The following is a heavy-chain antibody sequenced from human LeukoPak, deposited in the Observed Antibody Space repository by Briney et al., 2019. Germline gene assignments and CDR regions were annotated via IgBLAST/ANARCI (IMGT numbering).Heavy chain of an antibody. Sequence: GGSLRLSCAASGFTFSSYAMHWVRQAPGKGLEWVAVISYDGSNKYYADSVKGRFTISRDNSKNTLYLQMNSLRAEDTAVYYCASYYYYYGMTSGAKGPRSPSP. V-gene: IGHV3-30*04. CDR3: ASYYYYYGMTS. CDR2: ISYDGSNK. CDR1: GFTFSSYA. J-gene: IGHJ6*02.